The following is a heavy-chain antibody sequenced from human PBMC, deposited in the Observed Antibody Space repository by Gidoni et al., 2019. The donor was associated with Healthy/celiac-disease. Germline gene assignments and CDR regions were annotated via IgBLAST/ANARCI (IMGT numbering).Heavy chain of an antibody. D-gene: IGHD4-17*01. CDR3: ARLDGDYSPGGYYYYYMDV. J-gene: IGHJ6*03. CDR2: IYYSGST. Sequence: QVQLQESGPGLVKPSETLSLTCTVSGGSISSYYWSWIRQPPGKGLEWIGYIYYSGSTNYNPSLKSRVTISVDTSKNQFSLKLSSVTAADTAVYYCARLDGDYSPGGYYYYYMDVWGKGTTVTVSS. CDR1: GGSISSYY. V-gene: IGHV4-59*01.